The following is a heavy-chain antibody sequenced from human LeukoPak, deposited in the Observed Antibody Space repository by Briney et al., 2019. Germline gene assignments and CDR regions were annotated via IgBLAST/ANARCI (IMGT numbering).Heavy chain of an antibody. J-gene: IGHJ4*02. Sequence: ASVKVSCKASGYTFTSYGISWVRQAPGQGLEWMGWISAYNGNTNYAQKLQGRVTMTTDTSTSTAYMELRSLRSDDTAVYYCARAWPDIWFGEYIPNFDYWGQGTLVTVSS. D-gene: IGHD3-10*01. V-gene: IGHV1-18*01. CDR2: ISAYNGNT. CDR3: ARAWPDIWFGEYIPNFDY. CDR1: GYTFTSYG.